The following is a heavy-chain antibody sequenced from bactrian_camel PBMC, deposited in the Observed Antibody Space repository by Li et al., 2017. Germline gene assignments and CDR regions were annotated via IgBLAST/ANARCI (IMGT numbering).Heavy chain of an antibody. V-gene: IGHV3S1*01. CDR3: AAARCTTWTLSPADYNF. J-gene: IGHJ4*01. CDR1: GYTYLPNC. Sequence: HVQLVESGGGAVQAGGAPTLSCAASGYTYLPNCMAWFRQAPGKEREGIAFINTRGYTNYFADSVKDRFTNSQDNAKKTLSLQMSNLKPEDTAMYYCAAARCTTWTLSPADYNFWGQGTQVTVS. CDR2: INTRGYTN. D-gene: IGHD1*01.